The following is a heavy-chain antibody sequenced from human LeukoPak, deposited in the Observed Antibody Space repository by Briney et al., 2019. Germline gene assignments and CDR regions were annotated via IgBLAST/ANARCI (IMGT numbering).Heavy chain of an antibody. D-gene: IGHD3-22*01. CDR3: ARDRGDYYDSSGYYYRDAEYFQH. CDR1: GFTFSSYS. CDR2: ISSSSSYI. Sequence: GGSLRLSCAASGFTFSSYSMNWVRQAPGKGLEWVSSISSSSSYIYYADSVKGRFTISRDNAKNSLYLQMNSLRAEDTAVYYCARDRGDYYDSSGYYYRDAEYFQHWGQGTLVTVSS. V-gene: IGHV3-21*01. J-gene: IGHJ1*01.